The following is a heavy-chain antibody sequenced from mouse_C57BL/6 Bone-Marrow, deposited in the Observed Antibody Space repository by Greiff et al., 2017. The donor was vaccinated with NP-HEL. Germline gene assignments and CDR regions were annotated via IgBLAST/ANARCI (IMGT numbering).Heavy chain of an antibody. Sequence: VKLQESGAELVMPGASVKLSCKASGYTFTSYWMHWVKQRPGQGLEWIGEIDPSDSYTNYNQKFKGKSTLTVDKSSNTAYMQLSSLTSEDSAVYYCARGVYDYDRDYWGQGTSVTGSS. D-gene: IGHD2-4*01. CDR1: GYTFTSYW. J-gene: IGHJ4*01. CDR3: ARGVYDYDRDY. V-gene: IGHV1-69*01. CDR2: IDPSDSYT.